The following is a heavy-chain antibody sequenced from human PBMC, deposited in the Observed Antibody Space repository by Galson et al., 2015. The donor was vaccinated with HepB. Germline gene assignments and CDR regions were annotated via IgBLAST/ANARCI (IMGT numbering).Heavy chain of an antibody. J-gene: IGHJ4*02. CDR3: ARDSSGYPFQF. CDR2: IIPTSGAA. D-gene: IGHD3-22*01. V-gene: IGHV1-69*13. CDR1: GGSFNTYG. Sequence: SVKVSCKASGGSFNTYGLTWVRQAPGQGLEWMGGIIPTSGAASNAQRFQGRVTFTADGSTSTAYMELSNLRSDDTAVYYCARDSSGYPFQFWGQGTLVTVSS.